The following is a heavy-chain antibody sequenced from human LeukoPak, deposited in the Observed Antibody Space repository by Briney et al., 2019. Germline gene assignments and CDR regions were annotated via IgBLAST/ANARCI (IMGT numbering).Heavy chain of an antibody. CDR2: IYHSGST. V-gene: IGHV4-30-2*01. Sequence: SETLSLTCTVSGGSISSGGYYWSWIRQPPGKGLEWIGYIYHSGSTYYNPSLKSRVTISVDRSKNQFSLKLSSVTAADTAVYYCAREGGYDFWSGRHAFDIWGQGTMVTVSS. CDR1: GGSISSGGYY. D-gene: IGHD3-3*01. J-gene: IGHJ3*02. CDR3: AREGGYDFWSGRHAFDI.